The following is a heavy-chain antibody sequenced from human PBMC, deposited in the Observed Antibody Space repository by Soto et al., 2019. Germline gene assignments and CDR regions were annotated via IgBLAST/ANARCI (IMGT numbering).Heavy chain of an antibody. V-gene: IGHV3-23*01. CDR3: XXXXXXXXXXGYDY. D-gene: IGHD1-26*01. CDR1: GFTFSTYT. Sequence: EVHLLESGGGLVQPGGSLTLSCAASGFTFSTYTMSWVRQAPGEGLEWVSAIIGSAYTAYYADSVKGRFTISRDNSKXXXXXXXXXXXXXXXXXXXXXXXXXXXXXXGYDYWGQGTRVTVSS. J-gene: IGHJ4*02. CDR2: IIGSAYTA.